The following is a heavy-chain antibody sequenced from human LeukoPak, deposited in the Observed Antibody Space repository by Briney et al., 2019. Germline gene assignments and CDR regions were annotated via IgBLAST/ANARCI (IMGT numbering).Heavy chain of an antibody. D-gene: IGHD5-18*01. V-gene: IGHV3-43D*03. Sequence: GGSLRLSCAASGFTFDDYAMHWVRQAPGKGLEWVSLISWDGGSTYYADSVKGRFTISRDNSKNSLYLQMNSLRAEDTALYYCAKDMGGDTAMVTSKILGFDYWGQGTPVTVSS. CDR2: ISWDGGST. CDR1: GFTFDDYA. CDR3: AKDMGGDTAMVTSKILGFDY. J-gene: IGHJ4*02.